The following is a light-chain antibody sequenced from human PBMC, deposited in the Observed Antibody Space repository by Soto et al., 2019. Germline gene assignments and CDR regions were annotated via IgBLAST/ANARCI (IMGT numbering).Light chain of an antibody. Sequence: QSVLTQSPSASASLGASVKLTCTLSSGHSSYAIAWHQQQPEKGPRYLMKLNSDGSHSKGDGIPDRFSGSSSGAERYLTISSLQSEDEADYYCQTWGTHYEVFGGGTKLTVL. V-gene: IGLV4-69*01. CDR2: LNSDGSH. J-gene: IGLJ2*01. CDR1: SGHSSYA. CDR3: QTWGTHYEV.